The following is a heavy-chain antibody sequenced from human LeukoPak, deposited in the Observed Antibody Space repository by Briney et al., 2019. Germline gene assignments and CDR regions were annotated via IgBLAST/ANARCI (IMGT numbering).Heavy chain of an antibody. V-gene: IGHV4-39*01. J-gene: IGHJ4*02. CDR2: IYYSGST. CDR3: ATLYGSGWYFDY. D-gene: IGHD6-19*01. CDR1: GGSISSSGYY. Sequence: SETLPLTCTVSGGSISSSGYYWGWIRQPPGKGLEWIGSIYYSGSTYYNPSLKSRVTISVDTSKNQFSLKLSSVTAADTAVFYCATLYGSGWYFDYWGQGTLVTVSS.